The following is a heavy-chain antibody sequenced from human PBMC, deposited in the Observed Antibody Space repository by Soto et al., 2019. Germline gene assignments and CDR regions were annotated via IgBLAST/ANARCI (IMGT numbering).Heavy chain of an antibody. CDR3: ASSSPHYDFWSGYSFWDAFDI. CDR2: ISYSGST. Sequence: PSETLSLTCTVSGGSISSYYWSWIRHPPGKGLVWIGYISYSGSTNYNPSLKSRVTISVDTSKNQFSLKLSSVTAADTAVYYCASSSPHYDFWSGYSFWDAFDIWGQGTMVTVSS. V-gene: IGHV4-59*01. J-gene: IGHJ3*02. CDR1: GGSISSYY. D-gene: IGHD3-3*01.